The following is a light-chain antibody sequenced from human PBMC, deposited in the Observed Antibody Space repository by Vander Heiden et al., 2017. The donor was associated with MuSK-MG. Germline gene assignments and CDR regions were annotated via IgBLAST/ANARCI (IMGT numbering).Light chain of an antibody. CDR3: QQYYSTPFGT. CDR1: QSVLYSSNNKNY. V-gene: IGKV4-1*01. Sequence: DIVMPQPPDSLAVSLGEGATINCKSSQSVLYSSNNKNYLAWYQQKPGQPPKLLIYWASTRESGVPDRFSGSGSGTDFTLTISSLQAEDVAVYYCQQYYSTPFGTFGQGTKVEIK. CDR2: WAS. J-gene: IGKJ1*01.